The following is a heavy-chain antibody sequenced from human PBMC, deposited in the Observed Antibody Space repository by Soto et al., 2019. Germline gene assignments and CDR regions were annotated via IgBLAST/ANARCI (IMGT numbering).Heavy chain of an antibody. V-gene: IGHV1-69*02. J-gene: IGHJ4*02. CDR3: ARGPQSGRWLPY. CDR2: IIPILGIA. Sequence: QVQLVQSGAEVKKPGSSVKVSCKASGGTFSSYTISWVRQAPGQGLEWMGRIIPILGIANYAQKFQGRVTITADKSTSTAYMELSSLRSEDTAAYYCARGPQSGRWLPYWGQGTLVTVSS. CDR1: GGTFSSYT. D-gene: IGHD3-10*01.